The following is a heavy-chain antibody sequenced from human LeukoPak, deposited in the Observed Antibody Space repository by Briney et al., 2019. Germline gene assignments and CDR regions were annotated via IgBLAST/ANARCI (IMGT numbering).Heavy chain of an antibody. CDR3: ARGFRGSYFNFDY. J-gene: IGHJ4*02. CDR2: ISYDGSNK. D-gene: IGHD1-26*01. V-gene: IGHV3-30-3*01. CDR1: GFTFSSYA. Sequence: PGGSLRLSCAASGFTFSSYAMSWVRQAPGKGLEWVAVISYDGSNKYYADSVKGRFTISRDNSKNTLYLQMNSLRAEDTAVYYCARGFRGSYFNFDYWGQGTLVTVSS.